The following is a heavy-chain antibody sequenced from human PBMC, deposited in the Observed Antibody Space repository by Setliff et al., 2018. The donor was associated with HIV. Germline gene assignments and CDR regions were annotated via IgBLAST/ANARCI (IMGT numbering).Heavy chain of an antibody. CDR1: RYTFSNYD. D-gene: IGHD5-18*01. V-gene: IGHV1-18*01. Sequence: ASVKVSCKASRYTFSNYDVNWVRQPPGQGLEWVGYISGYNGNTKYAQNVQGRVTMTTDTSTSTAYMELRSLRYDDTAAYYCARDPRSGYDSDTAMVTVYYYYMDVWGKGTTVTVSS. CDR2: ISGYNGNT. J-gene: IGHJ6*03. CDR3: ARDPRSGYDSDTAMVTVYYYYMDV.